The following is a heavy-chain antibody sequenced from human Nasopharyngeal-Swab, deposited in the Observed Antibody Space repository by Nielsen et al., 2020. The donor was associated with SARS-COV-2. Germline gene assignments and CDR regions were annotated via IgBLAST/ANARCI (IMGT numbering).Heavy chain of an antibody. CDR3: AKDITGYSSGWFYYYYYMDV. Sequence: GESLKISCAASGFTFSSYGMHWVRPAPGKGLGWVAVIPNDGSNKYYADSVKGRFTISRDNSKTTLYLQMNSLRAEDTAVYYCAKDITGYSSGWFYYYYYMDVWGKGTTVTVSS. D-gene: IGHD6-19*01. V-gene: IGHV3-30*18. CDR1: GFTFSSYG. CDR2: IPNDGSNK. J-gene: IGHJ6*03.